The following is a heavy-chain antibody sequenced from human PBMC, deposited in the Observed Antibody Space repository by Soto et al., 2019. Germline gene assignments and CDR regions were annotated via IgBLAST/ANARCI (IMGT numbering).Heavy chain of an antibody. J-gene: IGHJ6*03. D-gene: IGHD2-2*01. V-gene: IGHV1-8*01. CDR3: ARGVPAARNLYYYYYYMDV. CDR2: MNPNSGNT. Sequence: GASVKVSCKASGYTFTSYDINWVRQATGQGLEWMGWMNPNSGNTGYARKFQGRVTMTRNTSISTAYMELSSLRSEDTAVYYCARGVPAARNLYYYYYYMDVWGKGTTVTVSS. CDR1: GYTFTSYD.